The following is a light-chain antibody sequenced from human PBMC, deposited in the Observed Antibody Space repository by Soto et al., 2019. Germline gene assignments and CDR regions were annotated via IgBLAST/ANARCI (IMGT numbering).Light chain of an antibody. CDR1: QSVSDD. J-gene: IGKJ2*01. Sequence: EMGMTRSPATMSVSPGERATLSCRAGQSVSDDLAWYQQRPGQAPSLLFCGASTRATGVPVRWSASGSGTEFTLTTSSLQSEEFVVCYCQQYNRWPRGYTFGQGTKLAIK. CDR2: GAS. CDR3: QQYNRWPRGYT. V-gene: IGKV3-15*01.